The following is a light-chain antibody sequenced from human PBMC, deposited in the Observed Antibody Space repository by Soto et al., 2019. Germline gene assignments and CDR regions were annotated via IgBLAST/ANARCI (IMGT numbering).Light chain of an antibody. CDR3: QQLNTYPVT. Sequence: EIVLTQSPATLSLSPGERATLSCRASQSVGSYLAWFQQTPGQAPRLLIYDTSNRATGIPARFSGSGSGTDFTLTISSLETEDFATYYCQQLNTYPVTFGGGTKVDVK. CDR2: DTS. J-gene: IGKJ4*01. CDR1: QSVGSY. V-gene: IGKV3-11*01.